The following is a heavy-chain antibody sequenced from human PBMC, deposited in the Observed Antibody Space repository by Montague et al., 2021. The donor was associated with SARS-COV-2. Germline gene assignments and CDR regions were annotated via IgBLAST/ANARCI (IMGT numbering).Heavy chain of an antibody. V-gene: IGHV3-23*01. CDR1: GFTFSSYA. J-gene: IGHJ4*02. CDR2: ISGSGSST. D-gene: IGHD2-15*01. CDR3: AKDADPVVVAAKPDY. Sequence: SLRLSCAASGFTFSSYAMSWVRQAPGKGLEWVSAISGSGSSTYYADSVKGRFTISRDNSKNTLYLQMNSLRAEDTAVYYCAKDADPVVVAAKPDYWGQGTLVTVPS.